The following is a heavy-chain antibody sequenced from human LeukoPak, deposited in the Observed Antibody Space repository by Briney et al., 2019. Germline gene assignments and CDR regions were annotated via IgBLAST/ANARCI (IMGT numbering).Heavy chain of an antibody. CDR1: GGSISSSRNY. CDR2: IYYTGTT. J-gene: IGHJ4*02. CDR3: AVETTPFDY. D-gene: IGHD1-1*01. V-gene: IGHV4-39*07. Sequence: SETLFLTCTVPGGSISSSRNYSGWIRQPPGKGLEWIATIYYTGTTYYNPSLKSRVTISVDTSKNQFSLNLRSVTAADTAVYYCAVETTPFDYWGQGTLVTVSS.